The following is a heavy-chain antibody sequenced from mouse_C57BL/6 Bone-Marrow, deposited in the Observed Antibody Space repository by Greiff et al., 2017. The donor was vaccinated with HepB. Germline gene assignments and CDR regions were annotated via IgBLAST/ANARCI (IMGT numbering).Heavy chain of an antibody. V-gene: IGHV1-81*01. D-gene: IGHD1-1*01. J-gene: IGHJ4*01. CDR3: ARAGLLRYPYAMDY. Sequence: QVQLQQSGAELARPGASVKQSCKASGYTFTSYGISWVKQRTGQGLEWIGEIYPRSGNTYYNEKFKGKATLTADKSSSTAYMELRSLTSEDSAVYFCARAGLLRYPYAMDYWGQGTSVTVSS. CDR1: GYTFTSYG. CDR2: IYPRSGNT.